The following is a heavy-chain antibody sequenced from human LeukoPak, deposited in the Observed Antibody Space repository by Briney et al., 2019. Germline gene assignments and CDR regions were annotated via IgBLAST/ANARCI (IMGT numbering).Heavy chain of an antibody. Sequence: GGSLRLSCAASGFTFRNYWMTWVRQAPGKGLEWVGRIKSKTDGGTTNYAAPVKGRFTISRDDSKNTLYLQMNSLKTEDTAVYYCLRDWYGSGSYWQIRESYFDYWGQGTLVTVSS. J-gene: IGHJ4*02. CDR2: IKSKTDGGTT. CDR3: LRDWYGSGSYWQIRESYFDY. V-gene: IGHV3-15*01. D-gene: IGHD3-10*01. CDR1: GFTFRNYW.